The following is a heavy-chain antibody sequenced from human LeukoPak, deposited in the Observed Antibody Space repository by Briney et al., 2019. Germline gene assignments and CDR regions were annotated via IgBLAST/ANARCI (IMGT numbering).Heavy chain of an antibody. J-gene: IGHJ5*02. D-gene: IGHD2-21*02. CDR3: ARDVVVVTARWFDP. CDR2: IKSSGGNT. V-gene: IGHV1-46*01. CDR1: GYTSTSYY. Sequence: ASVKVSCKASGYTSTSYYIHWVRQAPGQGLEWMGVIKSSGGNTKYAQKFQGRVTMTRDTSTSIVYMELSSLRSEDTAVYYCARDVVVVTARWFDPWGQGTLVTVSS.